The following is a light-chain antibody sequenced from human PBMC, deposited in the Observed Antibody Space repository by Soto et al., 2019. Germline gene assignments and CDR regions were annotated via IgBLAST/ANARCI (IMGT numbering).Light chain of an antibody. CDR2: LAS. Sequence: EIVLTQSPGTLSLSPGDRVTLSCRASQAVNTRLAWYQHRPGQAPRLLIYLASNRAAGVPARFSGSGSGTDFTLTISRLEPEDFALYYCQQYGSSPKTFGQGTKVDI. CDR1: QAVNTR. CDR3: QQYGSSPKT. V-gene: IGKV3-20*01. J-gene: IGKJ1*01.